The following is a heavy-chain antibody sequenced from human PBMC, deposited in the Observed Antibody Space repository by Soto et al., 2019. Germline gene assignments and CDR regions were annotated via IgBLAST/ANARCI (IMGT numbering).Heavy chain of an antibody. J-gene: IGHJ4*02. CDR2: IYPGDSDT. D-gene: IGHD2-21*02. CDR3: ARSRTAILQYYFDY. CDR1: GYSFTNYC. V-gene: IGHV5-51*01. Sequence: GESMKNSCKGSGYSFTNYCIGWVLKMPGKGLEWMGIIYPGDSDTRYSPSFQGQVTISADKSISTAYLQWSSLKASDTAMYYCARSRTAILQYYFDYWGQGTLVTVSA.